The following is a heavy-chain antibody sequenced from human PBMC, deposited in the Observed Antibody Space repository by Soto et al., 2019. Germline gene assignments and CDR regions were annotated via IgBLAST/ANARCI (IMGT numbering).Heavy chain of an antibody. CDR3: ARKDYYDSSGNRRDFDY. J-gene: IGHJ4*02. Sequence: QVQLVQSGAEVKKPGASVKVACKASGYTFTSYGSSCVRQAPGQGLEWMGWISAYNGNTNYAQKLQGRVTMTTDTSTSTAYMELRSLRSDDTAVYYCARKDYYDSSGNRRDFDYWGQGTLVTVSS. D-gene: IGHD3-22*01. V-gene: IGHV1-18*01. CDR2: ISAYNGNT. CDR1: GYTFTSYG.